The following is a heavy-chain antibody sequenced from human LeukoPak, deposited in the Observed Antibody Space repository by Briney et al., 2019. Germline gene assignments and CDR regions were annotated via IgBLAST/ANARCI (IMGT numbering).Heavy chain of an antibody. J-gene: IGHJ4*02. CDR2: ISGSGSTT. CDR1: GFTFRSYA. D-gene: IGHD1-1*01. CDR3: AKAPVATTGKNYFDY. Sequence: GGSLRLSCAASGFTFRSYAMSWVRQAPGKGPEWVSDISGSGSTTYNADSVKGRLTISRDNSKSTLYLQMNSLRAEDTAVYYCAKAPVATTGKNYFDYWGQGTLVTVSS. V-gene: IGHV3-23*01.